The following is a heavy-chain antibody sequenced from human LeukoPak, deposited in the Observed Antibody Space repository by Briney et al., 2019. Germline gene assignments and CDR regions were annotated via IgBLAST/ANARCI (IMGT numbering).Heavy chain of an antibody. Sequence: PSETLSLACTVSGGSISSSSYYWGWIRQPPGKGLEWIGSIYYSGSTYYNPSLKSRVTISVDTSKNQLSLKLSSVTAADTAVYYCASKLSHYYYYMDVWGKGTTVTVSS. CDR2: IYYSGST. CDR1: GGSISSSSYY. V-gene: IGHV4-39*01. J-gene: IGHJ6*03. D-gene: IGHD1-1*01. CDR3: ASKLSHYYYYMDV.